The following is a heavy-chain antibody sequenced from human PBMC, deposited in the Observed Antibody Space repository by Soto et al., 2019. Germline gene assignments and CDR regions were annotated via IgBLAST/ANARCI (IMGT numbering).Heavy chain of an antibody. CDR3: ARRLLYSSSGLDV. CDR1: GGSFSGYY. J-gene: IGHJ6*02. D-gene: IGHD6-6*01. V-gene: IGHV4-34*01. CDR2: INHSGST. Sequence: KSSETLSLTCAVYGGSFSGYYWSWIRQPPGKGLEWIGEINHSGSTNYNPSLKSRVTISVDTSKNQFSLKLSSVTAADTAVYYCARRLLYSSSGLDVWGQGTTVTVS.